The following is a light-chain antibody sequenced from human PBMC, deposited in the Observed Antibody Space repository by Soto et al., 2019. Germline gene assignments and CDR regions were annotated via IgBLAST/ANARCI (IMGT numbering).Light chain of an antibody. CDR1: QSIRSW. V-gene: IGKV1-5*01. CDR3: QQLHSSSRT. J-gene: IGKJ1*01. Sequence: DLQMSQSPSTLSASVGDRVTITCRASQSIRSWLAWYQQKPGKAPKVVIYEASSLESGVPSRFSGSGSGTEFTLTISSLQPDDFAPYYCQQLHSSSRTFGQGTKVDIK. CDR2: EAS.